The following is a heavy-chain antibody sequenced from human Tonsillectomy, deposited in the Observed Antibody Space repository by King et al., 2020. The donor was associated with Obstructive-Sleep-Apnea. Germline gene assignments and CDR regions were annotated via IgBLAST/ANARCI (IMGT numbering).Heavy chain of an antibody. CDR1: GGSISSDDYY. D-gene: IGHD7-27*01. CDR3: ARHGLGTTSFDY. V-gene: IGHV4-30-4*01. J-gene: IGHJ4*02. Sequence: VQLQESGPGLVKPSQTLSLTCSVSGGSISSDDYYWSWIRQPPGKGLEWIGYIYYSGFTNYNPSLKSRVTISVDTSKNLFSLKVSSVTAADTAVYYCARHGLGTTSFDYWGQGTLVTVSS. CDR2: IYYSGFT.